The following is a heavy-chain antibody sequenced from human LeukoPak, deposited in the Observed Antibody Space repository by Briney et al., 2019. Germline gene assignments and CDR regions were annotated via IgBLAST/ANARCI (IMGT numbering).Heavy chain of an antibody. CDR3: ARDPQLLIRHYFDY. D-gene: IGHD2-8*01. Sequence: SETLSLTCTVSGGSISSSSYYWGWIRQPPGKGLEWIASIYYSGSTYYNPSLKSRVTISVDTSKNQFSLKLSSVTAADTAVYYCARDPQLLIRHYFDYWGQGTLVTVSS. CDR1: GGSISSSSYY. CDR2: IYYSGST. V-gene: IGHV4-39*07. J-gene: IGHJ4*02.